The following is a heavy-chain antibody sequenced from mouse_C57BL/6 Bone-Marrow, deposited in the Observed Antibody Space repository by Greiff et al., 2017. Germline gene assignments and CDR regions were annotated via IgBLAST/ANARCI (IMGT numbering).Heavy chain of an antibody. V-gene: IGHV1-55*01. CDR3: ARAGYYSILSY. D-gene: IGHD2-5*01. CDR1: GYTFTSYW. Sequence: QVQLQQPGAELVKPGASVKMSCKASGYTFTSYWITWVKQRPGQGLEWIGDIYPGSGSTNYNEKFKSKATLTVDTSSSTAYMHLSSLTSEDSAVYYCARAGYYSILSYWGQGTLVTVSA. CDR2: IYPGSGST. J-gene: IGHJ3*01.